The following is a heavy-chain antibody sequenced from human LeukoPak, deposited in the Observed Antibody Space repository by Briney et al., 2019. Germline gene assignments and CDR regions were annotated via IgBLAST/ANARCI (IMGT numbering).Heavy chain of an antibody. D-gene: IGHD3-10*01. CDR1: GGSISSYY. CDR3: ASHPLRGGYYYGMDV. Sequence: PSETLSLTCTVSGGSISSYYWSWLRQPPGKGLEWIGYIYYSGSTNYNPSLKSRVTISVDTSKNQFSLELSSVTAADAAVYYCASHPLRGGYYYGMDVWGQGTTVTVSS. CDR2: IYYSGST. V-gene: IGHV4-59*08. J-gene: IGHJ6*02.